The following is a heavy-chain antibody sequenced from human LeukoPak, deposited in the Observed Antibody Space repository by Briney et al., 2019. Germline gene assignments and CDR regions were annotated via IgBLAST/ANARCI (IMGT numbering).Heavy chain of an antibody. D-gene: IGHD2-2*02. V-gene: IGHV1-69*05. J-gene: IGHJ5*02. CDR2: IIPIFGTA. CDR1: GGTFSSYA. CDR3: ARENNVYCSSTSCYSENWFDP. Sequence: SVKVSCKASGGTFSSYAISWVRQTPGQGLEWMGGIIPIFGTANYAQKFQGRVTITTDESTSTAYMELSSLRSEDTAVYYCARENNVYCSSTSCYSENWFDPWGQGTLVTVSS.